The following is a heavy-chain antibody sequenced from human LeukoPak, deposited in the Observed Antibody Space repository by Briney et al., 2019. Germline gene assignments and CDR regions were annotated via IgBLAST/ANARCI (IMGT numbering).Heavy chain of an antibody. D-gene: IGHD3-3*01. V-gene: IGHV3-30*02. CDR1: GFTFSSYG. CDR3: AKEGSYDFWSGYYYYYMDV. J-gene: IGHJ6*03. Sequence: GGSLGLSCAASGFTFSSYGMHWVRQAPGKGLEWVAFIRYDGSNKYYADSVKGRFTISRDNSKNTLYLQMNSLRAEDTAVYYCAKEGSYDFWSGYYYYYMDVWGKGTTVTVSS. CDR2: IRYDGSNK.